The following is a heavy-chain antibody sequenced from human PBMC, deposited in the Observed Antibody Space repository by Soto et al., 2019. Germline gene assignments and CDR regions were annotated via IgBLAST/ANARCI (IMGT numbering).Heavy chain of an antibody. CDR3: ARDYYDNSAYYYYFDY. Sequence: ASVKVSCKASGYTFTSYAMHLVRQAPGQRLEWMGWINAGNGNTKYSQKFQGRVTITRDTSASTAYMELSSLRSEDTAVYYCARDYYDNSAYYYYFDYWGQGTLVTVSS. V-gene: IGHV1-3*01. J-gene: IGHJ4*02. D-gene: IGHD3-22*01. CDR1: GYTFTSYA. CDR2: INAGNGNT.